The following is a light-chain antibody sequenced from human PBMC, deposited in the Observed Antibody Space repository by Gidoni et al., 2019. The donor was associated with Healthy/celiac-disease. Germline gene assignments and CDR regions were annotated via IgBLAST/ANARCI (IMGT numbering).Light chain of an antibody. CDR3: MQALQTPLT. J-gene: IGKJ4*01. V-gene: IGKV2-28*01. CDR1: QSLLHSNVYNY. CDR2: LGS. Sequence: DIVMTQSPLSLPVTPGEPASISFRSSQSLLHSNVYNYLDWYLQKPGQSPQLLIYLGSNRASGVPDRFSGSGSGTDFTLKISRVEAEDVGVYYCMQALQTPLTFGGGTKVEIK.